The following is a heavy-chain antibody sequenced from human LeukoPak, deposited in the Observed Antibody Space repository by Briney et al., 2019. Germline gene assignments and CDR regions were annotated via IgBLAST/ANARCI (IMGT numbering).Heavy chain of an antibody. D-gene: IGHD3-16*02. V-gene: IGHV4-4*07. Sequence: SETLSLTCTVSGGSISGYFWSWIRQPAGKGLEWLGRIYATGTTNYNPSLKSRVTMSLDTSKNQFSLNLTSVTAADTAVYYCAREGGGSNRCLDWGQGTLVTVSS. CDR3: AREGGGSNRCLD. J-gene: IGHJ1*01. CDR1: GGSISGYF. CDR2: IYATGTT.